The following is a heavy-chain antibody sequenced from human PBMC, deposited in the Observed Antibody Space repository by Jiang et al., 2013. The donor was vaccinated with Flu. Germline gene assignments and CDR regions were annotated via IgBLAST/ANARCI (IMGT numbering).Heavy chain of an antibody. CDR3: ARSPFTVTNVRGSDY. D-gene: IGHD4-17*01. CDR1: GVSISSYY. CDR2: IYYTGST. V-gene: IGHV4-59*01. Sequence: KPSETLSLTCTVSGVSISSYYWSWIRQPPGQGLEWIGYIYYTGSTKYNPSLKTRVTMSVDTSNNQFSLKLSSVTAADTAVYYCARSPFTVTNVRGSDYWGQGTLVTVSS. J-gene: IGHJ4*02.